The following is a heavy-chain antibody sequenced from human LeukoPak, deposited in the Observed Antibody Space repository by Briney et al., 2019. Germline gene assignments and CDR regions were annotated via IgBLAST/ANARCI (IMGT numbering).Heavy chain of an antibody. D-gene: IGHD2-2*01. Sequence: GGSLRLSCAASGFTFSDYYMSWIRQAPGKGLEWVSYISSSSSYTNYADSVKGRFTISRDNAKNSLYLQMNSLRAEDTAVYYCARSPEYYCSSTSCLYYYGMDVWGQGTTVPVSS. CDR3: ARSPEYYCSSTSCLYYYGMDV. CDR1: GFTFSDYY. V-gene: IGHV3-11*06. J-gene: IGHJ6*02. CDR2: ISSSSSYT.